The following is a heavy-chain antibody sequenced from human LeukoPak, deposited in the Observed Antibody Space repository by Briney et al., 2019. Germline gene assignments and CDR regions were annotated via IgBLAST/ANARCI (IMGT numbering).Heavy chain of an antibody. CDR3: ASPRHYYGSGSYSSGRGRFDL. J-gene: IGHJ2*01. V-gene: IGHV4-39*01. CDR1: NDSISNRNYS. CDR2: IYYSGST. D-gene: IGHD3-10*01. Sequence: SETLSLTCTVSNDSISNRNYSWGWIRQPPGKGLEWIGSIYYSGSTYYNPSLKSRVTISVDTSKNQFSLKLSSVTAADTAVYYCASPRHYYGSGSYSSGRGRFDLWGRGTLVTVSS.